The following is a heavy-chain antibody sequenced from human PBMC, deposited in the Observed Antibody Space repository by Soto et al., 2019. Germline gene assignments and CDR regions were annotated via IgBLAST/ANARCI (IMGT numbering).Heavy chain of an antibody. CDR1: GVSINNSNYY. CDR2: IYYSGTT. CDR3: ARHLIWVSGLGY. J-gene: IGHJ4*02. V-gene: IGHV4-39*01. Sequence: QLQLQESGPGLVKPSETLSLTCTVSGVSINNSNYYWGWIRQPPGKGLEWIGGIYYSGTTYYSSSPKSRVTSSVNTSNNQFSLKLTSVTAADTAVYYCARHLIWVSGLGYWGQGTLVTVSS. D-gene: IGHD3-16*01.